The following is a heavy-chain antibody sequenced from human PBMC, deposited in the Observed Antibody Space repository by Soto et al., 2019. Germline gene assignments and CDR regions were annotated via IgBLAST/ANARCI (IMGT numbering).Heavy chain of an antibody. Sequence: EVQLLESGGGLVQPGGSLRLSCAASGFTFSSYAMSWVRQAPGKGLEWVSAISGSGGSTYYADSVKGRFTISRDNYKNTLYLQMNSLRAEDTAVDYCATRYCSSTSCYGAYYYGMDVWGQGTTVTVSS. CDR2: ISGSGGST. CDR1: GFTFSSYA. D-gene: IGHD2-2*01. CDR3: ATRYCSSTSCYGAYYYGMDV. V-gene: IGHV3-23*01. J-gene: IGHJ6*02.